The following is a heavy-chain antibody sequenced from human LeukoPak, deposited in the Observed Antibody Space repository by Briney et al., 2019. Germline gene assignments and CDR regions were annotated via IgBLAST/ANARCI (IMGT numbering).Heavy chain of an antibody. CDR1: GYTFTSYG. D-gene: IGHD3-10*01. J-gene: IGHJ6*02. Sequence: ASVKVSCKASGYTFTSYGISWVRQAPGQGLEWMGWISAYNGNTNYAQKLQGRVTMTTDTSTSTAYMELRSLRSDDTAVYYCARDPPRFGELSEHNYYYYGMDVWGQGTTVTVSS. V-gene: IGHV1-18*01. CDR2: ISAYNGNT. CDR3: ARDPPRFGELSEHNYYYYGMDV.